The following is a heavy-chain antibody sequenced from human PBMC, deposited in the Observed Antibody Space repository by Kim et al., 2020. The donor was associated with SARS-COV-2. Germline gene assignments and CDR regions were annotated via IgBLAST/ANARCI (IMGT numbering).Heavy chain of an antibody. J-gene: IGHJ4*02. CDR2: IYYSGST. CDR1: GGSISSYY. V-gene: IGHV4-59*01. Sequence: SETLSLTCTVSGGSISSYYWSWIRQPPGKGLEWIGYIYYSGSTNYNPSLKSRVTISVDTSKNQFSLKLSSVTAADTAVYYCARNPRVARGDNGAFDYWGQGTLVTVSS. D-gene: IGHD3-10*01. CDR3: ARNPRVARGDNGAFDY.